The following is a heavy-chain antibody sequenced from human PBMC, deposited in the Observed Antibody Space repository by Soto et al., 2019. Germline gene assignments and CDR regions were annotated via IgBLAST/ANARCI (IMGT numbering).Heavy chain of an antibody. CDR1: GYTFTSYG. D-gene: IGHD2-15*01. CDR2: ISAYNGNT. CDR3: ARCGGSRYCSGGSCYGPSYYYYGMDV. V-gene: IGHV1-18*04. J-gene: IGHJ6*02. Sequence: ASVKVSCKASGYTFTSYGISWVRQAPGQGLEWMGWISAYNGNTNYAQKLQGRVTMTTDTSTSTAYMELRSLRSDDTAVYYCARCGGSRYCSGGSCYGPSYYYYGMDVWGQVTTVTVSS.